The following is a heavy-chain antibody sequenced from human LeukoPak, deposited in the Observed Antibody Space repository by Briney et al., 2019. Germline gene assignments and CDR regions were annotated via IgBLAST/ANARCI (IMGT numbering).Heavy chain of an antibody. CDR1: GGSISSYY. CDR2: IYPTGSI. V-gene: IGHV4-4*07. J-gene: IGHJ4*02. D-gene: IGHD5-12*01. Sequence: SETLSLTCTVSGGSISSYYWSWIRQPAGKALEWIGRIYPTGSINYNPSLKSRVTMSVDTSKNQLSLKLTSLTAAETAVYFRARDPTTFSGYFDVWGQGTLVTVSS. CDR3: ARDPTTFSGYFDV.